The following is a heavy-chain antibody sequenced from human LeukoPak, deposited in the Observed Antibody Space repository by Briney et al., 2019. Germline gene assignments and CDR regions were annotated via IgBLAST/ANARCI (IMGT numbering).Heavy chain of an antibody. CDR3: AKQLELLQFVSDFDY. Sequence: GGSLRLSCAASGFTFSSYAMSWVREAPGKGLEWVSAISGSGGSTYYADSVKGRFTISRDNSKNTLYLQMNSLRAEDTAVYYCAKQLELLQFVSDFDYWGQGTLVTVSS. CDR2: ISGSGGST. J-gene: IGHJ4*02. V-gene: IGHV3-23*01. CDR1: GFTFSSYA. D-gene: IGHD1-7*01.